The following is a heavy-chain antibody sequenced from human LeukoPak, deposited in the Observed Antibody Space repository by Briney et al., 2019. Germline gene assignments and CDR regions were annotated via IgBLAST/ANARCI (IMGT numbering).Heavy chain of an antibody. CDR2: IYYSGST. J-gene: IGHJ4*02. CDR3: ARNQMGFDY. D-gene: IGHD1-14*01. CDR1: GGSFSGYY. Sequence: SETLSLTCAVYGGSFSGYYWSWIRQPPGKGLEWIGYIYYSGSTNYNPSLKSRVTISVDTSKNQFSLKLSSVTAADTAVYYCARNQMGFDYWGQGTLVTVSS. V-gene: IGHV4-59*01.